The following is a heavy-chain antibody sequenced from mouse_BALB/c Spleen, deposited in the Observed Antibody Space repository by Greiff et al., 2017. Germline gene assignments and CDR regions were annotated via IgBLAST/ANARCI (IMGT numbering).Heavy chain of an antibody. CDR1: GFTFSSFG. CDR2: ISSGSSTI. CDR3: ARSRLGIDY. Sequence: EVQLVESGGGLVQPGGSRKLSCAASGFTFSSFGMHWVRQAPEKGLEWVAYISSGSSTIYYADTVKGRFTISRDNPKNTLFLQMTSLRSEDTAMYYCARSRLGIDYWGQGTTLTVSS. J-gene: IGHJ2*01. V-gene: IGHV5-17*02. D-gene: IGHD2-14*01.